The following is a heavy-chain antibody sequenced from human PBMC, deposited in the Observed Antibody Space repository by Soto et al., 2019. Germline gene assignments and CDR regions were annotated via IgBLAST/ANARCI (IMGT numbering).Heavy chain of an antibody. V-gene: IGHV4-39*01. CDR3: ARHYRWELLSPSGYFDY. CDR1: GGSISSSSYY. J-gene: IGHJ4*02. CDR2: IYYSGST. Sequence: ETLSLTCTVSGGSISSSSYYWGWIRQPPGKGLEWIGSIYYSGSTYYNPSLKSRVTISVDTSKNQFSLKLSSVTAADTAVYYCARHYRWELLSPSGYFDYWGQGTLVTVSS. D-gene: IGHD1-26*01.